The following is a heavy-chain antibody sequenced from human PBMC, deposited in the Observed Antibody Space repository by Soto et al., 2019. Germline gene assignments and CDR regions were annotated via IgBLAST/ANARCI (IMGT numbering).Heavy chain of an antibody. Sequence: SETLSLTCTVSGGSISSGDYYWSWIRQPPGKGLEWIGYIYYSGSTYYNPSLKSRVTISVDTSKNQFSLKLCSVTAADTAVYYCAREGVTMVRGVILNYAFDIWGQGTMVTVSS. D-gene: IGHD3-10*01. V-gene: IGHV4-30-4*01. CDR2: IYYSGST. J-gene: IGHJ3*02. CDR3: AREGVTMVRGVILNYAFDI. CDR1: GGSISSGDYY.